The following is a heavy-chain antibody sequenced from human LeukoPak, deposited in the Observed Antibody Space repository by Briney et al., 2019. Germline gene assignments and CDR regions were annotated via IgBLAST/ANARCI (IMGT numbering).Heavy chain of an antibody. J-gene: IGHJ4*02. Sequence: KTGGSLRLSCAASGFTFSNHWMAWVRQTPGKGPEWVANIDEDGDVKSYAESVKGRFTVSRDNGRASVDLRMNSLRAEDTAIYYCARHVPRGRSDFDCWGQGVLVTVS. CDR2: IDEDGDVK. V-gene: IGHV3-7*01. D-gene: IGHD5-12*01. CDR3: ARHVPRGRSDFDC. CDR1: GFTFSNHW.